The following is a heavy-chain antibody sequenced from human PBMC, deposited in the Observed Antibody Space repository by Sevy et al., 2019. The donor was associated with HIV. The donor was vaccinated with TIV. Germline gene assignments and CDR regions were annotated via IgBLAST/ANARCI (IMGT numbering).Heavy chain of an antibody. Sequence: GGSLRLSCAASGFTFSNHYMSWVRQAPGKGLEWAANIKQDGSDKYYVDSVKGRFTISRDSAKNSLFLQMDSLRAEDTAMYYCARAGRVGATDDAFDIWGQGTMVTVSS. D-gene: IGHD1-26*01. V-gene: IGHV3-7*01. CDR2: IKQDGSDK. CDR3: ARAGRVGATDDAFDI. J-gene: IGHJ3*02. CDR1: GFTFSNHY.